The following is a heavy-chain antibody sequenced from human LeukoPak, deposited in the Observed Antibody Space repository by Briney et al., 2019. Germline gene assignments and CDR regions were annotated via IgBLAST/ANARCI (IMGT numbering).Heavy chain of an antibody. Sequence: KSSETLSLTCAVYGGSFSGYYWSWIRQPPGKGLEWIGEINHSASTNYNPSLKSRVTISVDTSKNQFSLKLSSVTAADTAVYYCARIVVVPAIWFDPWGQGTLVTVSS. J-gene: IGHJ5*02. CDR1: GGSFSGYY. CDR3: ARIVVVPAIWFDP. D-gene: IGHD2-2*01. CDR2: INHSAST. V-gene: IGHV4-34*01.